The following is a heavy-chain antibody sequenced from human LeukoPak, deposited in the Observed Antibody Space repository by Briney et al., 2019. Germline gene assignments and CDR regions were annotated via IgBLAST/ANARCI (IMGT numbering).Heavy chain of an antibody. D-gene: IGHD3-10*01. J-gene: IGHJ3*02. V-gene: IGHV3-48*03. CDR3: ARDAYGSGSLSVGPFDI. Sequence: GGSLRHSCGASGFTLSSYQMNWVRQGTGKGLEWFAYITSSGSTPYYADSGKGRFIISRDPAKKSLYLRMSSLRGEDTAFYYCARDAYGSGSLSVGPFDIWGQGKMVSVSS. CDR2: ITSSGSTP. CDR1: GFTLSSYQ.